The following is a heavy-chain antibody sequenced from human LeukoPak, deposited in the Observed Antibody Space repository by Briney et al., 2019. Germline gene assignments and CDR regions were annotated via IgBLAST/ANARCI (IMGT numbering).Heavy chain of an antibody. Sequence: SETLSLTCTVSRGSISSSSSDYWGWIRQPPGKGREWIWSIKYTGGTFYNPSLKSRVTVYVDTSKNQCSLKVSSVTDADTAVYYCARHPAMDVWGQGTTVTVSS. CDR1: RGSISSSSSDY. V-gene: IGHV4-39*01. CDR3: ARHPAMDV. J-gene: IGHJ6*02. CDR2: IKYTGGT.